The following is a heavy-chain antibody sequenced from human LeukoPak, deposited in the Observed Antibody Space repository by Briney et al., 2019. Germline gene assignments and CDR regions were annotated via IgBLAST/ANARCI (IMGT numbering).Heavy chain of an antibody. CDR3: AREPSRDGYNGWFDP. CDR2: INPDSGGT. CDR1: GYTFTGYY. V-gene: IGHV1-2*02. Sequence: ASVKVSCKASGYTFTGYYIHWVRQAPGEGPEWMGWINPDSGGTRYAQKFQGRVTMTRDTSISTAYMELSRLRSDDTAVYYCAREPSRDGYNGWFDPWGQGTLVTVSS. D-gene: IGHD5-24*01. J-gene: IGHJ5*02.